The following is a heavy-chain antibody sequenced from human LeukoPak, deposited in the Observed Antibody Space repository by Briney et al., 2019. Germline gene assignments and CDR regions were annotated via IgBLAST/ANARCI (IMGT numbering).Heavy chain of an antibody. V-gene: IGHV3-23*01. J-gene: IGHJ4*02. CDR3: AKDRVVVVPAAIFDY. Sequence: GGSLRLSSAASRFTFSSDAMSCGPDTPGTELESLSAISGSGGSTYYGDSVKGRFTICRDKSKHTLYLQMNSLRAEDTAVYYCAKDRVVVVPAAIFDYWGQGTLVTVSS. D-gene: IGHD2-2*02. CDR2: ISGSGGST. CDR1: RFTFSSDA.